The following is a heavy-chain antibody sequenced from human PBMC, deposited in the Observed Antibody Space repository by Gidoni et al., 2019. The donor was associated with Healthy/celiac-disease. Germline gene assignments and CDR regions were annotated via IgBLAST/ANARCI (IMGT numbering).Heavy chain of an antibody. V-gene: IGHV4-39*01. CDR1: GGSISSSSYY. D-gene: IGHD1-26*01. CDR2: IYYSGST. Sequence: LQLQESGPGLVKPSETLSLTCTVSGGSISSSSYYWGWIRQPPGKGLEWIGSIYYSGSTYYNPSLKSRVTISVDTSKNQFSLKLSSVTAADTAVYYCARHGRYNPMTPFDPWGQGTLVTVSS. CDR3: ARHGRYNPMTPFDP. J-gene: IGHJ5*02.